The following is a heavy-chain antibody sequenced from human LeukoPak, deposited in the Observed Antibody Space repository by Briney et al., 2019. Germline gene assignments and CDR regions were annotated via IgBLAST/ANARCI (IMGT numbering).Heavy chain of an antibody. CDR2: IDSGTTT. CDR3: ARDSLPYEYWSDYYGHTRLNGMDV. J-gene: IGHJ6*02. CDR1: GFSVKNTP. D-gene: IGHD3-3*01. Sequence: PGGSLRLSCGASGFSVKNTPMSWVRQAPNKGLEWVSTIDSGTTTYTADSVKGRFIISRDVFKNTMSLQMSSLGAEDTAVYYCARDSLPYEYWSDYYGHTRLNGMDVWGQGITVIVSS. V-gene: IGHV3-66*01.